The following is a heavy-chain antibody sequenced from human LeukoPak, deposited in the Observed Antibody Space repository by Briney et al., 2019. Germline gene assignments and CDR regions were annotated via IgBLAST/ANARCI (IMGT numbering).Heavy chain of an antibody. D-gene: IGHD5-12*01. Sequence: GGSLRLSCAASGFTFSGYAMNCVRQAPGKGLEWVSGISGSGAGTYYADSVKGRFTISRDNSKSTLYLQMNSLRAEDTAVYYCARDRLSSYDPFDYWGQGTLVTVSS. J-gene: IGHJ4*02. CDR2: ISGSGAGT. CDR1: GFTFSGYA. V-gene: IGHV3-23*01. CDR3: ARDRLSSYDPFDY.